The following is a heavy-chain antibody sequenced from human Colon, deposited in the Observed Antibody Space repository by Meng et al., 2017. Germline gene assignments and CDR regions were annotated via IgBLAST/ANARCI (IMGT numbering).Heavy chain of an antibody. J-gene: IGHJ5*02. V-gene: IGHV4-4*02. CDR3: AREVVVAGTRNWLDP. Sequence: QGTLQEAGPGLVEPSRTPSLTCPVSGGSITSSDWWSWVRQTPGKGLEWIGETYQNGRPNYNPSLKSRVTISVAKSKNQFSLNMTSVTAADTAVYYCAREVVVAGTRNWLDPWGQGILVTVSS. CDR1: GGSITSSDW. CDR2: TYQNGRP. D-gene: IGHD6-19*01.